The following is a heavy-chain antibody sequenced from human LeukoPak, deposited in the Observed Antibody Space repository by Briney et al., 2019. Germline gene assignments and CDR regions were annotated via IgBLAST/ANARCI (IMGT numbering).Heavy chain of an antibody. J-gene: IGHJ4*02. CDR3: ARGKDSYYDFWSGYSDY. Sequence: ASVKVSCKASGYTFTSYGISWVRQAPGQGLEWMGWISAYNGNTNYAQKLQGRVTMTTDTSTSTAYMELRSLRSDDTAVYYCARGKDSYYDFWSGYSDYWGQGTLVTVSS. V-gene: IGHV1-18*01. D-gene: IGHD3-3*01. CDR1: GYTFTSYG. CDR2: ISAYNGNT.